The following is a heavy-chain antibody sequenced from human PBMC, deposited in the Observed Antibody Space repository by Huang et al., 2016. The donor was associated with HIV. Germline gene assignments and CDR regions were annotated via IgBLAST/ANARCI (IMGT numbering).Heavy chain of an antibody. CDR2: SSGYNGKT. CDR3: ARERYYYDRSGYYTPVEYFHH. Sequence: QVQLVQSGAEVKKPGASVKVSCKASGYTLTNYAINWVRQAPGKSLEWMGWSSGYNGKTTYAQKVQGRVTMTKDTSTSTAYMELRSLISDDTAVYYCARERYYYDRSGYYTPVEYFHHWGQGTLVTVSS. J-gene: IGHJ1*01. CDR1: GYTLTNYA. D-gene: IGHD3-22*01. V-gene: IGHV1-18*01.